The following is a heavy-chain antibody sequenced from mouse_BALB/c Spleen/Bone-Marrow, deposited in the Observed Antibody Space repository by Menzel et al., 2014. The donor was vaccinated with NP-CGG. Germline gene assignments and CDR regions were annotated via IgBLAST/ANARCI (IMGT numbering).Heavy chain of an antibody. V-gene: IGHV5-6-5*01. CDR1: GFTFSSYA. J-gene: IGHJ3*01. CDR3: ADGDSFAY. D-gene: IGHD2-13*01. Sequence: EVQLQQSGGGLVKSGGSLKLSCAASGFTFSSYAMSWVRQTQEKRLEWVASIYSGGSIYYPDSVKGRFTISRDNARNILYLQMCSLRSEDTAMYYCADGDSFAYWGQGTLVTVSA. CDR2: IYSGGSI.